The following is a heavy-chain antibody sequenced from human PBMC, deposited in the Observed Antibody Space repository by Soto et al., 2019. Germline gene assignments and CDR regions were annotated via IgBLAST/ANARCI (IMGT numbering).Heavy chain of an antibody. D-gene: IGHD5-18*01. CDR3: ARVGDSYGSVY. V-gene: IGHV3-9*01. CDR1: GFTFDDYA. Sequence: GGSLRLSCAASGFTFDDYAMHWVRQAPGKGLEWVSGISYDSGAIGYADSVKGRFTISRDNARNSLFLQMNSLSPEDTAVYFCARVGDSYGSVYWGQGTLVTVSS. J-gene: IGHJ4*02. CDR2: ISYDSGAI.